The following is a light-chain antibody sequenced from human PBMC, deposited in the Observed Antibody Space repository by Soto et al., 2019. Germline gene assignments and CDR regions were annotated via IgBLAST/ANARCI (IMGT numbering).Light chain of an antibody. CDR1: ERLSSVY. V-gene: IGKV3D-15*01. CDR2: GAS. CDR3: QQYYDWPLT. Sequence: EIVLTQSPGTLSLSPGERATLSCRASERLSSVYLAWYQQRPGQPPRLLIYGASNRATGIPDRFSGSGSETELTLTISSLQSEDSAVYYCQQYYDWPLTFGGGTKVDI. J-gene: IGKJ4*01.